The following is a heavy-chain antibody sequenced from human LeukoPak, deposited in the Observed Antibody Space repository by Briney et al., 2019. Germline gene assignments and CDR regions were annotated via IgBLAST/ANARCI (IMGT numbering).Heavy chain of an antibody. D-gene: IGHD3-10*01. CDR3: ARCPGGYNWFDP. V-gene: IGHV1-2*02. J-gene: IGHJ5*02. CDR1: GYTLTGYY. CDR2: INPNSGGT. Sequence: ASVKVSCKASGYTLTGYYIHWVRQAPGQGLEWMGWINPNSGGTNYAQKFQGRVTLTRDTSISTAYTDLSSLISDDTAVYYCARCPGGYNWFDPWGQGTLVTVSS.